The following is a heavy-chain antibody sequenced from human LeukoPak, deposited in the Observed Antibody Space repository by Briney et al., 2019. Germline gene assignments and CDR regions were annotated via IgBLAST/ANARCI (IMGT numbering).Heavy chain of an antibody. CDR1: GYSFTYRY. Sequence: TRASVKVSCKASGYSFTYRYLHWVRQAPGQALEWMGWITPFNGNTNYAQKFQDRVTITRDRSMSTAYMELSSLRSEDTAMYYCARSQGASSDAFDIWGQGTMVTVSS. CDR3: ARSQGASSDAFDI. D-gene: IGHD3-16*02. CDR2: ITPFNGNT. J-gene: IGHJ3*02. V-gene: IGHV1-45*02.